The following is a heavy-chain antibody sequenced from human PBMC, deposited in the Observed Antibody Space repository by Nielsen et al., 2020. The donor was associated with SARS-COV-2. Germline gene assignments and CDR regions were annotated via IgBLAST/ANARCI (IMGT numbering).Heavy chain of an antibody. D-gene: IGHD1-26*01. CDR2: INPSGGST. J-gene: IGHJ4*02. CDR3: ARDLLYQWEPSAADY. Sequence: ASVKVSCKASGYTFTSYYMHWVRQAPGQGLEWMGIINPSGGSTSYAQKFQGRVTMTRDTSTSTVYMELSSLRSEDTAVYYCARDLLYQWEPSAADYWGQGTLVTVSS. CDR1: GYTFTSYY. V-gene: IGHV1-46*01.